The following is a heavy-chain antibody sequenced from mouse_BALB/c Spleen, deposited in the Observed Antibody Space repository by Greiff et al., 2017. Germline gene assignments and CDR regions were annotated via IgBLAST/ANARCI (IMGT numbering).Heavy chain of an antibody. CDR2: IDPENGNT. J-gene: IGHJ3*01. Sequence: EVQLQQSGAELVRPGASVKLSCTASGFNFNDYYMHWVKQRPEQGLEWIGWIDPENGNTLYDPKFQGKASITADTSSNTAYLQLSSLTSEDTAVYYCARGGNYRFAYWGQGTLVTVSA. CDR3: ARGGNYRFAY. D-gene: IGHD2-1*01. CDR1: GFNFNDYY. V-gene: IGHV14-1*02.